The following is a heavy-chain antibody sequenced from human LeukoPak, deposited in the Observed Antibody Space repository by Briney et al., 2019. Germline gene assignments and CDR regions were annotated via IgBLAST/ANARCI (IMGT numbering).Heavy chain of an antibody. D-gene: IGHD3-22*01. CDR1: GFTSQDFG. CDR2: VQFDGSVE. CDR3: AKFLGFGYYSLYFDF. J-gene: IGHJ4*02. Sequence: GGSLRLSCVASGFTSQDFGMNWVRPAPGEGPEWITCVQFDGSVEYYANSVEGRFTGSRDNSKNTLYLQMDGLRDEDTGVYYCAKFLGFGYYSLYFDFGGQGTVVTVSS. V-gene: IGHV3-30*02.